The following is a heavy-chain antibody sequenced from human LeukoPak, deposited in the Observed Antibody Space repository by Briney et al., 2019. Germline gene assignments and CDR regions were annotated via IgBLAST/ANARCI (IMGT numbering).Heavy chain of an antibody. CDR2: ISGSSSYI. J-gene: IGHJ4*02. CDR3: ARDSYAAIDY. Sequence: RGSLRLSCAASAFTFSSYSMNWVGQAPGKGLEWVSSISGSSSYIYYADSVESRFTISRDNAKNSLYLQMNSLRAEDTAVYYCARDSYAAIDYWGQGTLVTVTS. D-gene: IGHD2-15*01. CDR1: AFTFSSYS. V-gene: IGHV3-21*01.